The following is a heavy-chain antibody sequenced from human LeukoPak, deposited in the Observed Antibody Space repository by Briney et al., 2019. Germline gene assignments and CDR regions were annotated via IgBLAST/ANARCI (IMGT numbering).Heavy chain of an antibody. J-gene: IGHJ6*03. CDR3: ARGKTMVRGVIARPYYYYYMDV. D-gene: IGHD3-10*01. Sequence: KPSETLSLTCAVYGGSFSGYYWSWIRQPPGEGLEWIGEINHSGSTNYNPSLKSRVTISVDTSKNQFSLNLSSVTAADTAVYYCARGKTMVRGVIARPYYYYYMDVWGKGTPVTVSS. CDR1: GGSFSGYY. V-gene: IGHV4-34*01. CDR2: INHSGST.